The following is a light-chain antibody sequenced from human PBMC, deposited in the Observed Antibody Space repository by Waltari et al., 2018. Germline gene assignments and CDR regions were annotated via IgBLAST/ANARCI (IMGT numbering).Light chain of an antibody. Sequence: QSVLTQPPSASGTPGQRVTISCSGTSSNLGNNVVNWYQQVPGTAPKLLNYRNDRRPSGVPARFSASKSGTSASLAISGLQSEDEAEYYCASWDDSLNGHWVFGGGTMVTVL. J-gene: IGLJ3*02. CDR3: ASWDDSLNGHWV. CDR1: SSNLGNNV. V-gene: IGLV1-44*01. CDR2: RND.